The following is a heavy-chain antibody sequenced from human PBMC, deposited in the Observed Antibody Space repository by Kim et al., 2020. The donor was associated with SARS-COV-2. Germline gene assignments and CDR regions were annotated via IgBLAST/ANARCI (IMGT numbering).Heavy chain of an antibody. V-gene: IGHV3-74*01. CDR2: IKSDGSST. D-gene: IGHD3-10*01. Sequence: GGSLRLSCTASGLTFSDHWIHWVRQAPGKGLVWVARIKSDGSSTDYAESVKGRFTVSRDNAKNTLHLQMNSLRAEDTAVYYCYNSGSFYKVDYGGQGTLVTVSS. CDR1: GLTFSDHW. J-gene: IGHJ4*02. CDR3: YNSGSFYKVDY.